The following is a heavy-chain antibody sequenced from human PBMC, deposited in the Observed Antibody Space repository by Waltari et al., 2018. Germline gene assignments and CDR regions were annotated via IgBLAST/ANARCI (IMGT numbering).Heavy chain of an antibody. Sequence: QVQLVQSGAEVKKPRASVKVSCKVSGSTRPELSMHWVRQAPGKGLEWMGGFDPEDGETIYAQKFQGRVTMTEDTSTYTAYMELSSLRSEDTAVYYCATDPGEQQLGSFDYWGQGTLVTVSS. V-gene: IGHV1-24*01. CDR3: ATDPGEQQLGSFDY. J-gene: IGHJ4*02. D-gene: IGHD6-13*01. CDR2: FDPEDGET. CDR1: GSTRPELS.